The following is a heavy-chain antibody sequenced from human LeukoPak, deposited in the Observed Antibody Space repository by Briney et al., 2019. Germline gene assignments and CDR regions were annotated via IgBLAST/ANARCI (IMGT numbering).Heavy chain of an antibody. CDR3: ARHPFSSPFDY. CDR1: GGSISSTNYY. J-gene: IGHJ4*02. D-gene: IGHD2/OR15-2a*01. Sequence: SETLSLTCTVSGGSISSTNYYWGWIRQPPGKGLEWIGYIYHTGNSDYNPSLKSRATISLDTSKNQFSLKLTSVTAADTAVYFCARHPFSSPFDYWGQGTLVTVSS. V-gene: IGHV4-61*05. CDR2: IYHTGNS.